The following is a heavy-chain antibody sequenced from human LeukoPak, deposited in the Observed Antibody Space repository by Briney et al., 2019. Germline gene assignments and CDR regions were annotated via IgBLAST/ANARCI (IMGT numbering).Heavy chain of an antibody. J-gene: IGHJ4*02. CDR3: ARSPSPYSGYDSDY. Sequence: ASVKVSCKASGGTFISYAISWVRQAPGQGLEWMGGTIPIFGTANYAQKFQGRVTITADESTSTAYMELSSLRSEDTAVYYCARSPSPYSGYDSDYWGQGTLVTVSS. CDR2: TIPIFGTA. CDR1: GGTFISYA. V-gene: IGHV1-69*13. D-gene: IGHD5-12*01.